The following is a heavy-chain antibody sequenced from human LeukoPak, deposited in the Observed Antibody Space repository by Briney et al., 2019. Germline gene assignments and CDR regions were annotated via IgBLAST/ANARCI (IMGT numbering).Heavy chain of an antibody. CDR1: GGSFSGYY. Sequence: SETLSLTCAVYGGSFSGYYWSWIRQPPGKGLEWIGSIDYSGTTYSNPSLKSRIAISVDTSKNQFSLNLNSVTAADTAVYYCAGGPEYCSGDNCYTENWFDPWGQGTLVTVSS. CDR3: AGGPEYCSGDNCYTENWFDP. D-gene: IGHD2-2*02. V-gene: IGHV4-34*01. CDR2: IDYSGTT. J-gene: IGHJ5*02.